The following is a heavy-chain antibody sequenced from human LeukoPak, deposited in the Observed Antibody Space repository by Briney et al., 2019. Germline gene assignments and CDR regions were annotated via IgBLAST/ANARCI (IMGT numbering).Heavy chain of an antibody. Sequence: SQTLSLTCTVSGGSISSVGCYWSCIRQHPGKGMAWIGYIYYSGSTYYNPYLKSRVTISVDTCKNQFSLKLSSVTAADTAVYYCARQIYCGGGRCYSGLGWFDPWGQRTLVTVSS. CDR2: IYYSGST. J-gene: IGHJ5*02. D-gene: IGHD2-15*01. V-gene: IGHV4-31*03. CDR3: ARQIYCGGGRCYSGLGWFDP. CDR1: GGSISSVGCY.